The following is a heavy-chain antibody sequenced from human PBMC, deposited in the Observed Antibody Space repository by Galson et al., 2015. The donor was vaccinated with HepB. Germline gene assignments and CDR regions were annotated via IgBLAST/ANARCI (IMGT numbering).Heavy chain of an antibody. CDR2: INPNSGGT. CDR3: ARDGGMITFGGVIVNHYYYYGMDV. J-gene: IGHJ6*02. CDR1: GYTFTGYY. V-gene: IGHV1-2*04. D-gene: IGHD3-16*02. Sequence: SVKVSCKASGYTFTGYYMHWVRQAPGQGLEWMGWINPNSGGTNYAQKFQGWVTMTRDTSISTAYMELSRLRSDDTAVYYCARDGGMITFGGVIVNHYYYYGMDVWGQGTTVTVSS.